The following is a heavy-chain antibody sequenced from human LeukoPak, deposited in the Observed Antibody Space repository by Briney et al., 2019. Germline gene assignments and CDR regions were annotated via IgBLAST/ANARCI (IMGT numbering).Heavy chain of an antibody. D-gene: IGHD3-22*01. CDR3: AKDRGGYYPLTDAFDI. V-gene: IGHV3-30*07. J-gene: IGHJ3*02. CDR1: GFTLCSYA. CDR2: ISFDGSIK. Sequence: GGSLRLSCAASGFTLCSYAMHWVAQAPGKGLGWVAVISFDGSIKYYADSVRGRFTISRDNSKNTLYLRMNSMRAEDTALYYCAKDRGGYYPLTDAFDIWGQGTMVTVSS.